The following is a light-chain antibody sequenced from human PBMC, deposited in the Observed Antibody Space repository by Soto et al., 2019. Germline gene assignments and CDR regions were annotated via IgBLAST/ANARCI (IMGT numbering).Light chain of an antibody. Sequence: DIQMTQSPSSVSASVGDRVTITCRASQGISSWLAWYQQKPGKAPKLLIYAASSLQSGVPSRFSGSGSGTDFTLTINNLQPEDFGVYYCQQYGDSVFTFGPGTTVEIK. V-gene: IGKV1-12*01. CDR2: AAS. J-gene: IGKJ3*01. CDR1: QGISSW. CDR3: QQYGDSVFT.